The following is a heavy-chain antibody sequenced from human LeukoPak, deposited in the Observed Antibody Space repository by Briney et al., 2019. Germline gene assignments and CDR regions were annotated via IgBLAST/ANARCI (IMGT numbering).Heavy chain of an antibody. CDR2: ISGSGGST. CDR1: GFTFSSYA. J-gene: IGHJ1*01. Sequence: GGSLRLSCAASGFTFSSYAMSWVRQAPGKGLEWVSAISGSGGSTYYADSVKGRFTISRDDSKNTLYLQMNSLRAEDTAVYYCAKTYDSLPVGFQHWGQGTLVTVSS. V-gene: IGHV3-23*01. D-gene: IGHD3-22*01. CDR3: AKTYDSLPVGFQH.